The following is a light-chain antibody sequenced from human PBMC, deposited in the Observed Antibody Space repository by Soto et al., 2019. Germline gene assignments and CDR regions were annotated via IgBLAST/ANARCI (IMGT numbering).Light chain of an antibody. CDR3: QQSYSTPT. J-gene: IGKJ5*01. Sequence: DIQMTKSPSSLSASVGDRVTITCRASQSISSYLNWYQQKPGKAPKLLIYAASSLQSGVPSRFSGSGSGTDFTLTISSLQPEDFATYYCQQSYSTPTFGQGTRLDIK. V-gene: IGKV1-39*01. CDR1: QSISSY. CDR2: AAS.